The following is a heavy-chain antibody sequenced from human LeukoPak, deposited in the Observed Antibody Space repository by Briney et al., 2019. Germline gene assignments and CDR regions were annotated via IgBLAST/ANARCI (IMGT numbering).Heavy chain of an antibody. CDR3: ARDRAAPARMGGMDV. CDR1: GFTFSTYD. V-gene: IGHV3-21*01. Sequence: PGGSLRLSCAASGFTFSTYDMNWVRQAPGKGLEWVAYISRSSSHIYYADSMKGRLTISRDNARSSVYLQMDSLRDEDTAIYYCARDRAAPARMGGMDVWGQGTTVTVFS. J-gene: IGHJ6*02. D-gene: IGHD6-25*01. CDR2: ISRSSSHI.